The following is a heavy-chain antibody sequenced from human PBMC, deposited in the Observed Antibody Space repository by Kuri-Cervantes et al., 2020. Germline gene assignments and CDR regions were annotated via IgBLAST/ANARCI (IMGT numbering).Heavy chain of an antibody. CDR3: AKGRYYYGSGSYRDGMDA. V-gene: IGHV3-30-3*01. J-gene: IGHJ6*02. D-gene: IGHD3-10*01. CDR1: GFTFSSYA. CDR2: ISYDGSNK. Sequence: GESLKISCAAFGFTFSSYAMHWVRQAPGKGLEWVAVISYDGSNKYYADSVKGRFTISRDNSKNTLYLQMNSLRAEDTAVYYCAKGRYYYGSGSYRDGMDAWGQGTTVTVSS.